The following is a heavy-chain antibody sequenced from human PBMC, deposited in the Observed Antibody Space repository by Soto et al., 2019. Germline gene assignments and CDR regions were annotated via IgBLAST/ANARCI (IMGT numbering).Heavy chain of an antibody. D-gene: IGHD3-22*01. CDR3: ARAAYYDSSGYYYGTDY. V-gene: IGHV1-69*06. Sequence: QVQLVQSGAEVKKPGSSVKVSCKASGGTFSSYAISWVRQAPGQGLEWMGGIIPIFGTANYAQKFQGRVTITADKSTSTAYMALSSLRSEDTAVYYCARAAYYDSSGYYYGTDYWGQGTLVTVSS. CDR1: GGTFSSYA. J-gene: IGHJ4*02. CDR2: IIPIFGTA.